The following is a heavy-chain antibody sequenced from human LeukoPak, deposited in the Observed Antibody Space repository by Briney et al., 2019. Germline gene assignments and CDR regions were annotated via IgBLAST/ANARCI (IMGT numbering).Heavy chain of an antibody. CDR3: ARVVRLDYYGSGSYPDY. D-gene: IGHD3-10*01. CDR2: IDHSGST. Sequence: KSSQTLSLTCTASGGSISSGGYYWSWIRQPPGKGLEWIGYIDHSGSTYYNPSLKSRVTISLDRSKNQFSLKLSSVTAADTAVYYCARVVRLDYYGSGSYPDYWGQGTLVTVSS. J-gene: IGHJ4*02. CDR1: GGSISSGGYY. V-gene: IGHV4-30-2*01.